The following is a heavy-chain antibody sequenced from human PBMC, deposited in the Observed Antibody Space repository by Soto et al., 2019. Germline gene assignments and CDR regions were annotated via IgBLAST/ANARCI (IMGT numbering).Heavy chain of an antibody. J-gene: IGHJ6*02. V-gene: IGHV5-51*01. CDR2: IYPGDSDT. Sequence: PGASLKISCKGSGYSFTSYWIGWVRQMPGKGLEWMGIIYPGDSDTRYSPSFQGQVTISADKSISTAYLQWSSLKASDTAMYYCAREDIVVVPAATTNYYYYGMDVWGQGTTVTVSS. CDR3: AREDIVVVPAATTNYYYYGMDV. D-gene: IGHD2-2*01. CDR1: GYSFTSYW.